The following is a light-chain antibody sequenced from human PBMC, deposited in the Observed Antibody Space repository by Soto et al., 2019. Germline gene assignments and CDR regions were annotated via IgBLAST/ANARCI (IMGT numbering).Light chain of an antibody. CDR3: QQSYSTPFT. Sequence: DIQMTQSTSSLSASVGDRVTITCRASQTISSNLNSYHQTPGEPPKLLMYAASSLHSGVPSRFSGSGSGTDFTLSISSLQPEDFATYYCQQSYSTPFTVGPGTKVDIK. V-gene: IGKV1-39*01. CDR2: AAS. CDR1: QTISSN. J-gene: IGKJ3*01.